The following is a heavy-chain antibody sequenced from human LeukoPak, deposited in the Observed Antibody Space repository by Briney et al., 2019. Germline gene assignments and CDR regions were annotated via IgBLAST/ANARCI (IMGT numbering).Heavy chain of an antibody. CDR2: IKQDGSEK. V-gene: IGHV3-7*03. D-gene: IGHD3-22*01. CDR3: ARGVTMIVVVIHDWYFDL. J-gene: IGHJ2*01. CDR1: GFSFSTYW. Sequence: GGSLRLSCAASGFSFSTYWMSWVRQAPGKGLEWVANIKQDGSEKYYVDSVKGRFTISRENAKNSVYLQMNSLRAEDTAVYYCARGVTMIVVVIHDWYFDLWGRGTLVTVSS.